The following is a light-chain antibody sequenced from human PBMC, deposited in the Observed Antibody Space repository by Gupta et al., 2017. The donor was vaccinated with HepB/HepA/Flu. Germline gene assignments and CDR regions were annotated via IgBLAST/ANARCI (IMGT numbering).Light chain of an antibody. V-gene: IGLV4-60*03. CDR2: VGGSGRY. CDR3: ETWERNASNWV. J-gene: IGLJ3*02. CDR1: SGRSSYI. Sequence: PVLPPSSSASASLGPSVRLTCTLSSGRSSYIIAWHQQQPGKAPRYLRKVGGSGRYNKGSGVPDRFSGSSSGADRDLTISRLQAEDEADYYCETWERNASNWVFGGGTKLTVV.